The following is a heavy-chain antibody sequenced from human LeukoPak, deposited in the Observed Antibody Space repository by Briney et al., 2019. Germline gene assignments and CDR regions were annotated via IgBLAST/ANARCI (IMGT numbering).Heavy chain of an antibody. CDR2: IYYSGST. V-gene: IGHV4-30-4*01. Sequence: SETLSLTCTVSGGSISSGDYYWSWIRQPPGKGLEWIGCIYYSGSTYYNPSLKSRVTMSVDTSKNQFSLKLSSVTAADTAVYYCARELTYADYWGQGTLVTVSS. J-gene: IGHJ4*02. CDR3: ARELTYADY. D-gene: IGHD4/OR15-4a*01. CDR1: GGSISSGDYY.